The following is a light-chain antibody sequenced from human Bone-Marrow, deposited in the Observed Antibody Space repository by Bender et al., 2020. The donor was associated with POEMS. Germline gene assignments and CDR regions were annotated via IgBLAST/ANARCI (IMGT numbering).Light chain of an antibody. J-gene: IGLJ2*01. V-gene: IGLV3-1*01. CDR2: HDN. Sequence: SYELTQPPSLSVSPGQTASITCSGDKLGEKYPCWYQQKPGQSPVMVIYHDNMRPSGIPERFSGANSGNTATLTISRVETGDEADYYCQMWDGSTEHVIFGGGTKLTVL. CDR3: QMWDGSTEHVI. CDR1: KLGEKY.